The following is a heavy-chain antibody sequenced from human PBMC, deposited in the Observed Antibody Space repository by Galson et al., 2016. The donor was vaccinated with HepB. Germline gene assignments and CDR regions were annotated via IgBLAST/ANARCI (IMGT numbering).Heavy chain of an antibody. Sequence: SLRLSCAASGFTFSNYAMSWVRQAPGKGPEWVSSISGSGGTPYYADSVKGRFTISRDKSKNTLYLQMNSLRGEDTAVYYCAKDLDGYTYGYSYSDHWGQGTLVTVSS. J-gene: IGHJ4*02. CDR2: ISGSGGTP. CDR1: GFTFSNYA. CDR3: AKDLDGYTYGYSYSDH. D-gene: IGHD5-18*01. V-gene: IGHV3-23*01.